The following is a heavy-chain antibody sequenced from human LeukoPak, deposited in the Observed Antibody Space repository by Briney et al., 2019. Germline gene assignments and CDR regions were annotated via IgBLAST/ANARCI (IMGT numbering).Heavy chain of an antibody. Sequence: ASVKVSCKASGYTFTSYGISWVRQAPGQGLEWMGWISAYNGNTNYAQKLQGRVTMTTDTSTSTACMELRSLRSDDTAVYYCASVQLERLYNWFDPWGQGTLVTVSS. D-gene: IGHD1-1*01. V-gene: IGHV1-18*01. CDR3: ASVQLERLYNWFDP. CDR1: GYTFTSYG. CDR2: ISAYNGNT. J-gene: IGHJ5*02.